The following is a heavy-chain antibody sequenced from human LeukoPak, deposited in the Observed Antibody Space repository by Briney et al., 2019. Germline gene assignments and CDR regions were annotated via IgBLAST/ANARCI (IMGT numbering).Heavy chain of an antibody. CDR1: GFTFSSYA. Sequence: GGSLRLSCAASGFTFSSYAMSWVRQAPGKGLEWVSAISGSGGSTYYADSVKGRFTISRDNAKNSLYLQMNSLRAEDTAVYYCARDDAPIAAAGNFDYWGQGTLVTVSS. CDR2: ISGSGGST. J-gene: IGHJ4*02. V-gene: IGHV3-23*01. D-gene: IGHD6-13*01. CDR3: ARDDAPIAAAGNFDY.